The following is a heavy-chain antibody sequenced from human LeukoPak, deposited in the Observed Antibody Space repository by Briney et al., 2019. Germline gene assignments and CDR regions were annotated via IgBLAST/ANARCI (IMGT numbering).Heavy chain of an antibody. Sequence: GGSLRLSFAASGSTFSDYYMSWIRQAPGKGLEWVSYISSSSSTIYYADSVKGRFTISRDNAKNSLYLQMNSLRAEDTAVYYCARALKATVTTGFGYWGQGTLVTVSS. V-gene: IGHV3-11*04. CDR2: ISSSSSTI. J-gene: IGHJ4*02. CDR1: GSTFSDYY. D-gene: IGHD4-17*01. CDR3: ARALKATVTTGFGY.